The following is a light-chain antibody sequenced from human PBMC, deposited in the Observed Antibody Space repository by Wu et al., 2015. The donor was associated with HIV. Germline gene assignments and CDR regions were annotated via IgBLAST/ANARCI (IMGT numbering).Light chain of an antibody. CDR1: QGISNF. CDR3: QQYDKWPPWT. J-gene: IGKJ1*01. Sequence: DIQMTQSPSSLSASVGDRVTITCRASQGISNFLAWYQQKPGKPPKVLIYAASTLQSGVPSRFSGSGSGTEFTLTISSMQSEDFAVYYCQQYDKWPPWTFGQGTKVEMK. CDR2: AAS. V-gene: IGKV1-27*01.